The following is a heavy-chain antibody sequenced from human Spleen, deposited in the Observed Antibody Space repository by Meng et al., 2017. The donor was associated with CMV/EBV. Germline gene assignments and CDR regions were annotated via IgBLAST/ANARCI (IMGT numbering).Heavy chain of an antibody. CDR3: ARGRSDDFWSGYYRIFFDY. CDR1: SVSSYY. Sequence: SVSSYYWTCIRQPPGKRLEWIGEINHSGSSSYNASLKSRVTISIDTSKNQFSLRLNSVTAADTAVYYCARGRSDDFWSGYYRIFFDYWGQGTLVTVSS. J-gene: IGHJ4*02. D-gene: IGHD3-3*01. V-gene: IGHV4-34*01. CDR2: INHSGSS.